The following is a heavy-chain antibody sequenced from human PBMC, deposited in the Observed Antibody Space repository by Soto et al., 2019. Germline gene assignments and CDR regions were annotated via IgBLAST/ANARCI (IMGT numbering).Heavy chain of an antibody. CDR1: GYTFTSYG. Sequence: ASVKVSCKASGYTFTSYGISWVRQAPGQGLEWMGWISAYNGNTNYAQKLQGRVTMTTDTSTSTAYMELSSLRSEDTAVYYCARGRDSSSWYVKWNYYYYYMDVWGNGTTVTVSS. CDR2: ISAYNGNT. CDR3: ARGRDSSSWYVKWNYYYYYMDV. D-gene: IGHD6-13*01. J-gene: IGHJ6*03. V-gene: IGHV1-18*01.